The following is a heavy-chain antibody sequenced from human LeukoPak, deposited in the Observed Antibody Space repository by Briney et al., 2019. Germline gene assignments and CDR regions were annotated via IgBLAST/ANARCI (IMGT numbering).Heavy chain of an antibody. CDR1: GGSISSYY. V-gene: IGHV4-59*01. CDR2: IYYSGST. Sequence: SETLSLTCTVSGGSISSYYWSWIRQPPGQGLEWIGYIYYSGSTNYNPSLKSRVTISVDTSTNQFSLKLSSVTAADTAVYYCARVVIDVYYYYYYMDVWGKGTTVTVSS. J-gene: IGHJ6*03. CDR3: ARVVIDVYYYYYYMDV. D-gene: IGHD3-16*02.